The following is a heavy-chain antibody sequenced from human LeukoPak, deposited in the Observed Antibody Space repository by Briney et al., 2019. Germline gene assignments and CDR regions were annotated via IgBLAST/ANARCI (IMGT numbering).Heavy chain of an antibody. V-gene: IGHV3-23*01. Sequence: VGSLRLSCAASGFTSSDYTMNWVRQAPGKGLEWVSGISVSDDSTYYADSVKVRFTMSRDNSNDKLYLQINSLRAEDTAVYYCAKDRYWRSTNCPYDYWGQGTLVTVSS. J-gene: IGHJ4*02. CDR2: ISVSDDST. CDR3: AKDRYWRSTNCPYDY. CDR1: GFTSSDYT. D-gene: IGHD2-2*01.